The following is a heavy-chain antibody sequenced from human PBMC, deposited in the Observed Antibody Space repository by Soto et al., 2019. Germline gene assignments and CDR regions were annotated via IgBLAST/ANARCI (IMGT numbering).Heavy chain of an antibody. CDR3: ARDVGYYDSSGYYPYHFDY. CDR2: ISAYNGNT. V-gene: IGHV1-18*01. D-gene: IGHD3-22*01. J-gene: IGHJ4*02. CDR1: GYTFTSYG. Sequence: ASVKVSCKASGYTFTSYGISWVRQAPGQGLEWMGWISAYNGNTNYAQKLQGRVTMTTDTSTSTAYMELGSLRSDDTAVYYCARDVGYYDSSGYYPYHFDYWGQGTLVTVSS.